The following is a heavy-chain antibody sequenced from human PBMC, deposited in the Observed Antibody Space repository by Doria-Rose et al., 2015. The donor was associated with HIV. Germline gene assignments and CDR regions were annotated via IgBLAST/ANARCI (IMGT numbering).Heavy chain of an antibody. CDR1: GVSLSSPGMG. V-gene: IGHV2-26*01. Sequence: QVTLKESGPVLVKPTETLTLSCTVSGVSLSSPGMGASWIRQPPGKALEWLANIFSDDERSYKTSLKSRLTIPRATSKSQVVLTMTDMDPVDTATYYCARIKSSRWYHKYYFDFWGQGTLVIVSA. J-gene: IGHJ4*02. CDR3: ARIKSSRWYHKYYFDF. CDR2: IFSDDER. D-gene: IGHD6-13*01.